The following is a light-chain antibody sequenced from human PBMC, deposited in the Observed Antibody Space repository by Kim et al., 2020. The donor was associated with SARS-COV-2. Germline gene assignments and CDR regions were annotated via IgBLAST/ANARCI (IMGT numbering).Light chain of an antibody. CDR2: DTN. CDR1: TSTIGNNY. V-gene: IGLV1-51*01. CDR3: GTWDDSLSAGV. J-gene: IGLJ3*02. Sequence: GQKEAISCSGRTSTIGNNYVSWYQHLPGTAPKLIIYDTNKRPSGIPDRFSGSKSGTSATLGITGLQSGDEADYYCGTWDDSLSAGVFGGGTQLTVL.